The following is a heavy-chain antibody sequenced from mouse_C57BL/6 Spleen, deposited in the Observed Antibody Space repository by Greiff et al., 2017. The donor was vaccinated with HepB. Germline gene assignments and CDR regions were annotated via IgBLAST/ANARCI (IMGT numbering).Heavy chain of an antibody. CDR1: GYTFTSYW. CDR2: IYPGSGST. J-gene: IGHJ2*01. Sequence: QVQLQQSGAELVKPGASVKMSCKASGYTFTSYWITWVKQRPGQGLEWIGDIYPGSGSTNYNEKFKSKATLTVDTSSSTAYMQLSSLTSEDSAVYYCARRDYYYDYFDYWGQGTTLTVSS. V-gene: IGHV1-55*01. CDR3: ARRDYYYDYFDY. D-gene: IGHD1-1*01.